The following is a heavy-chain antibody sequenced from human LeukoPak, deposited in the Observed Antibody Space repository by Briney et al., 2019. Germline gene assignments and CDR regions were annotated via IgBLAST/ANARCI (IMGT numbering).Heavy chain of an antibody. CDR2: MNPNSGNT. J-gene: IGHJ5*02. D-gene: IGHD4-17*01. CDR1: GYTFTSYD. V-gene: IGHV1-8*01. CDR3: ARDDYGDYVGWFDP. Sequence: ASVKVSCKASGYTFTSYDLYWVRQATGQGLEWMGWMNPNSGNTGYAQKFQGRVTMTRNTSISTAYMELSSLRSEDTAVYYCARDDYGDYVGWFDPWGQGTLVTVSS.